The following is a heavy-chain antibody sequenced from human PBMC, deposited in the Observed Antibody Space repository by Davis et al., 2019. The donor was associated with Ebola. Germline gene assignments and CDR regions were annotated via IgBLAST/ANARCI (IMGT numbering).Heavy chain of an antibody. D-gene: IGHD3-22*01. CDR3: AMAANLYESSAYYGY. CDR2: ISWDGRST. J-gene: IGHJ4*02. CDR1: GFTFGDYA. Sequence: GGSLRLSCAASGFTFGDYAMHWVRQAPGKGLEWVSLISWDGRSTAYADSVRDRFSISRDNSRNFLYLQMNGLRAEDTALYYCAMAANLYESSAYYGYWGQGTLVTVSS. V-gene: IGHV3-43D*03.